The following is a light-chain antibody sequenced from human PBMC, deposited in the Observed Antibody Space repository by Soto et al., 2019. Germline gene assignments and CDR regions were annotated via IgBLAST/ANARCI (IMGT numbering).Light chain of an antibody. CDR1: SSDVGDYNY. CDR3: CSDAGSYTWV. J-gene: IGLJ3*02. Sequence: QSALTQPRSVSGSPGQSVTISFTGTSSDVGDYNYVSWYQQHPGKAPKLLIYAVNMRPSGVPDRFSGSNSGNTASLTISGLQAEDEADYSCCSDAGSYTWVFVGGTKLTVL. CDR2: AVN. V-gene: IGLV2-11*01.